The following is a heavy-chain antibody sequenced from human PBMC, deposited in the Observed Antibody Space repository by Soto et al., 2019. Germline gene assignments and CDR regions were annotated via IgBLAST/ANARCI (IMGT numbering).Heavy chain of an antibody. D-gene: IGHD5-18*01. CDR1: GYIFTTYW. J-gene: IGHJ6*02. CDR3: ARTESGYSYGFADV. CDR2: IYPGHSDV. V-gene: IGHV5-51*01. Sequence: PGESLKISCQGSGYIFTTYWIGWVRQMPGKGLEWVGIIYPGHSDVRYSPSFQGRVTISADTSIRTAYLQWISLKASDTAMYYCARTESGYSYGFADVSGQGTTVTVSS.